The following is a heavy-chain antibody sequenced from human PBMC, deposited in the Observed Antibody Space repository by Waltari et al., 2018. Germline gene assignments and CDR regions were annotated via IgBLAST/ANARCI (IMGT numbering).Heavy chain of an antibody. Sequence: EVQLVESGGGLVQPGESMSRSCSASGFPLSSFWMNWVRQTPGKGLEWVAGIKQDGSEKYYADSVKGRFTISRDNAKNSLYLQMNSLRAEDTAVYYCATSGWYCFDYWGQGTLVTVSS. D-gene: IGHD6-19*01. V-gene: IGHV3-7*01. CDR2: IKQDGSEK. CDR3: ATSGWYCFDY. J-gene: IGHJ4*02. CDR1: GFPLSSFW.